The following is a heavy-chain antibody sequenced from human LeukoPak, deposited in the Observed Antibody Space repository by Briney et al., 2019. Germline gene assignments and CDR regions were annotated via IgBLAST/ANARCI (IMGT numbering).Heavy chain of an antibody. D-gene: IGHD6-13*01. Sequence: PSETLSLTCAVYGGSFSVYYWSWIRQPPGKGLEWIGEINHSGSTNYNPSLKSRVTISVDTSKNQFSLKLSSVTAADTAVYYCARRGSSWKFDYWGQGTLVTVSS. J-gene: IGHJ4*02. CDR2: INHSGST. V-gene: IGHV4-34*01. CDR1: GGSFSVYY. CDR3: ARRGSSWKFDY.